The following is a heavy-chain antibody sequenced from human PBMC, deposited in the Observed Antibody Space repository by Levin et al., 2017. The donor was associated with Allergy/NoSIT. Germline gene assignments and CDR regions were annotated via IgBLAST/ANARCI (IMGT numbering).Heavy chain of an antibody. CDR1: GGTFSSYA. Sequence: KISCKASGGTFSSYAISWVRQAPGQGLEWMGGIIPIFGTANYAQKFQGRVTITADKSMSTAYMELSSLRSEDTAVYYCARDGCSGGSCSYFNYWGQGTLVTVSS. CDR2: IIPIFGTA. CDR3: ARDGCSGGSCSYFNY. D-gene: IGHD2-15*01. J-gene: IGHJ4*02. V-gene: IGHV1-69*06.